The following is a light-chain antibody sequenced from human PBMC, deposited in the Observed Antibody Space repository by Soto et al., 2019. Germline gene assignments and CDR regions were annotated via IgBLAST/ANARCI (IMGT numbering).Light chain of an antibody. CDR3: QVWDSSSDHAV. CDR1: NIGSKS. Sequence: SYELTQPPSVSVAPGKTARITCGGNNIGSKSVHWYQQKAGQTPVLVIYYDSDRPSGIPERFSGSNSGNTATLTISRVEAGAEVDYFSQVWDSSSDHAVFGGGTKLTVL. J-gene: IGLJ3*02. CDR2: YDS. V-gene: IGLV3-21*04.